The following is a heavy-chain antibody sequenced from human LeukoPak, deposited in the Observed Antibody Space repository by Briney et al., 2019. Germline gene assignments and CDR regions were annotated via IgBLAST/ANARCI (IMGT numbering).Heavy chain of an antibody. CDR2: ISPYNGNT. Sequence: ASVEVSCKASGYTFTTYGISWVRQAPGQGLEWMGWISPYNGNTNYAQKVQGRVTMTTDTSTNTAYMELRSLRSDDTAVYYCARDLGADQWLAPFDYWGQGTLVTVSS. CDR1: GYTFTTYG. D-gene: IGHD6-19*01. V-gene: IGHV1-18*01. CDR3: ARDLGADQWLAPFDY. J-gene: IGHJ4*02.